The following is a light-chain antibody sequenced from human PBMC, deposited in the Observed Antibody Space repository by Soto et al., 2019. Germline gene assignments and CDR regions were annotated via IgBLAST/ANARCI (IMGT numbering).Light chain of an antibody. Sequence: QSALTQPASVSGSPGQSITISCTGTSGDVGSYDLVSWYQQPPGKAPKLMIYEVTKRPSGVSDRFSGSKSGNTASLTISGLQADDEANYYCCSYAGSSTVIFGGGPKLTVL. CDR1: SGDVGSYDL. V-gene: IGLV2-23*02. CDR2: EVT. J-gene: IGLJ2*01. CDR3: CSYAGSSTVI.